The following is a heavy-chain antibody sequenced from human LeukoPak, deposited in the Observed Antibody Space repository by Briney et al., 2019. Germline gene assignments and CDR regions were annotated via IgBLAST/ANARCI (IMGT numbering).Heavy chain of an antibody. CDR2: IYYSGST. V-gene: IGHV4-38-2*01. J-gene: IGHJ4*02. Sequence: GSLRLSCAASGFTFSSYAMSWVRQAPGKGLEWIGSIYYSGSTYYNPSLKSRVTISVDTSKNQFSLKLSSVTAADTAVYYCARWRSSSTTFDYWGQGTLVTVSS. D-gene: IGHD6-6*01. CDR3: ARWRSSSTTFDY. CDR1: GFTFSSYA.